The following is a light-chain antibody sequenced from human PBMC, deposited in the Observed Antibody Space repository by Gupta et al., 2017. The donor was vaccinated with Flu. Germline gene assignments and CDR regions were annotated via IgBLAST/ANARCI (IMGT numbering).Light chain of an antibody. Sequence: DVQMTQSPSTLSASVGDRVTITCRASQSISGWLAWYQQKPGKAPKLLIFKASNLKSGVPSRCSGSGSRTEFTLTISSLQPDDFATYYCQQYNNYWTFGQGTKVEIK. V-gene: IGKV1-5*03. CDR3: QQYNNYWT. CDR2: KAS. CDR1: QSISGW. J-gene: IGKJ1*01.